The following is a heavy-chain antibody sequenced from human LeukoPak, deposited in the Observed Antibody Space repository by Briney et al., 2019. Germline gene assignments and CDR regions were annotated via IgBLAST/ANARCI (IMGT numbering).Heavy chain of an antibody. Sequence: GGSLRLSCVASGFTFSGYAMSWVRQAPGKGLEWVSAISRSGGSTYYADSVKGRFTVSRDNSKDTLYLQMNSLRAEDTAVYYCAKDPEDGDYIFQYFHHWGQGTLVTVSS. D-gene: IGHD4-17*01. V-gene: IGHV3-23*01. CDR3: AKDPEDGDYIFQYFHH. J-gene: IGHJ1*01. CDR1: GFTFSGYA. CDR2: ISRSGGST.